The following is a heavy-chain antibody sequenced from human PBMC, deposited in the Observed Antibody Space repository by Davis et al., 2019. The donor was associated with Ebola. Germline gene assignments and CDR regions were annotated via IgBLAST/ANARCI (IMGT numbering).Heavy chain of an antibody. CDR1: GGTFSSYA. D-gene: IGHD6-13*01. Sequence: ASVKVSCKASGGTFSSYAISWVRQAPGQRLEWMGWINAGNGNTKYSQKFQGRVTITRDTSASTAYMELSSLRSEDTAVYYCARDRLYSSSWYSPRTDNWFDPWGQGTLVTVSS. CDR3: ARDRLYSSSWYSPRTDNWFDP. CDR2: INAGNGNT. J-gene: IGHJ5*02. V-gene: IGHV1-3*01.